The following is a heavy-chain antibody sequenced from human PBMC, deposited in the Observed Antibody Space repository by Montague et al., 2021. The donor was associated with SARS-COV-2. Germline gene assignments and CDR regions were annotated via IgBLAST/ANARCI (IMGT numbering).Heavy chain of an antibody. V-gene: IGHV4-39*02. J-gene: IGHJ6*02. D-gene: IGHD3-16*01. CDR3: ARTSKLRESSSGNYYYHAMDV. Sequence: SETLSLTCNVSGGSISSSTYYWGWIHQPPGKGLEWIGNLYNGGTTYYSPSLKSRVTISVDTSKNPFSLNMASATAADTAVYYCARTSKLRESSSGNYYYHAMDVWGQGTTVTVSS. CDR2: LYNGGTT. CDR1: GGSISSSTYY.